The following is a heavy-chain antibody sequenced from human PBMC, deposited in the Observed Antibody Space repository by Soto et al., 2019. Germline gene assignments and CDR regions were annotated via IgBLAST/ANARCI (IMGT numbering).Heavy chain of an antibody. Sequence: EASVKVSCKASGYTFTSYGISWVRQAPGRGLEWMGWISAYNGNTNYAQKLQGRVTVTTDTSTSTAYMELRSLRSDDTAVYYCARSVYYDSSGYYYVVNAFDIWGQGTMVTVSS. J-gene: IGHJ3*02. CDR3: ARSVYYDSSGYYYVVNAFDI. V-gene: IGHV1-18*04. CDR2: ISAYNGNT. CDR1: GYTFTSYG. D-gene: IGHD3-22*01.